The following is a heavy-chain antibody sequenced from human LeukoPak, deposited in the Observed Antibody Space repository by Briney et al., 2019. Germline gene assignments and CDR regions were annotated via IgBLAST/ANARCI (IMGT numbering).Heavy chain of an antibody. CDR2: INSDGSST. CDR3: ARVTSVTGTISDS. CDR1: GFTFSTYI. Sequence: GGSLRLSCAASGFTFSTYIMNWVRQAPGKGLVWVARINSDGSSTSYADSVKGRFTISRDNAKNTLYLQMSSLRAEDTAVYYCARVTSVTGTISDSWGQGTLVTVSS. V-gene: IGHV3-74*01. D-gene: IGHD1-7*01. J-gene: IGHJ4*02.